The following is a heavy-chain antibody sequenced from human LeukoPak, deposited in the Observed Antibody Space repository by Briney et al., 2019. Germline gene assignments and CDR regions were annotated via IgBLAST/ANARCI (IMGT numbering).Heavy chain of an antibody. J-gene: IGHJ4*02. V-gene: IGHV4-39*07. D-gene: IGHD2-15*01. CDR3: ARDTSGGSSIIDY. CDR1: GGSISSSSYY. Sequence: SETLSLTCTVSGGSISSSSYYWGWIRQPPGKGLEWIGSIYYSGSTYYNPSLKSRVTISVDTSKNQFSLKLSSVTAADTAVYYCARDTSGGSSIIDYWGQGTLVTVSS. CDR2: IYYSGST.